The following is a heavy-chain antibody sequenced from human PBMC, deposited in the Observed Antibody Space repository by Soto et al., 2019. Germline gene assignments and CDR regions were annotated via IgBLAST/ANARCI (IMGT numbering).Heavy chain of an antibody. J-gene: IGHJ5*02. CDR2: INHSGST. Sequence: QVQLQQWGAGLLKPSETLSLTCAVSGGSFTSYYWSWIRQSPGKGLEWIGEINHSGSTNYNPSLKSRVTISVDTSKNQFSLELSSVTAADTAVYYCAREVVAGTNWFDPWGQGTLVTVSS. V-gene: IGHV4-34*01. CDR1: GGSFTSYY. D-gene: IGHD2-15*01. CDR3: AREVVAGTNWFDP.